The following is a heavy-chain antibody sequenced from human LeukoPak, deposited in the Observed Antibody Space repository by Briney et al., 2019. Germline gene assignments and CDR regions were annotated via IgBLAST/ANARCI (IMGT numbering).Heavy chain of an antibody. Sequence: GGSLRLSCAASGFTFSSYAMSWVRQAPGKGLXXXXXXSGSGGSTYYADSVKGRFTISRDNSKNTLYLQMNSLRAEDTAVYYCAKDPLTTVTRDAFDIWGQGTMVTVSS. D-gene: IGHD4-17*01. CDR1: GFTFSSYA. CDR2: XSGSGGST. J-gene: IGHJ3*02. CDR3: AKDPLTTVTRDAFDI. V-gene: IGHV3-23*01.